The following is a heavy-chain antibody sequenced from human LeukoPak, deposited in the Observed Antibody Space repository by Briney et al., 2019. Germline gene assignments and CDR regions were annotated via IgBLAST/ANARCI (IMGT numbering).Heavy chain of an antibody. D-gene: IGHD3-10*01. J-gene: IGHJ6*02. CDR2: IVVGSGNT. CDR3: AADPNVLLWFGEFNYYGMDV. Sequence: SVKVSCEASGFTFTSSAMQWVRQARGQRLEWIGWIVVGSGNTNYAQKFQERVTITRDMSTSTAYMELSSLRSEDTAVYYCAADPNVLLWFGEFNYYGMDVWGQGTTVTVSS. CDR1: GFTFTSSA. V-gene: IGHV1-58*02.